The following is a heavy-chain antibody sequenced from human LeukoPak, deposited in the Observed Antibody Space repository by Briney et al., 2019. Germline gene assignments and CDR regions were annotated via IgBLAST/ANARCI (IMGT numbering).Heavy chain of an antibody. CDR3: AREGPSVTPYY. J-gene: IGHJ4*02. CDR1: GFTFSDYG. Sequence: GGSLRLSCAASGFTFSDYGMHWVRQAPGKGLEWVANIKQDGSEKYYVDSVKGRFTISRDNAKNSLYLQMNSLRAEDTAVYYCAREGPSVTPYYWGQGTLVTVSS. V-gene: IGHV3-7*01. CDR2: IKQDGSEK. D-gene: IGHD4-17*01.